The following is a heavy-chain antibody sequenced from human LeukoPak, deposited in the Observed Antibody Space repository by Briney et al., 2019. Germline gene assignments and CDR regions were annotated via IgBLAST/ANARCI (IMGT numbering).Heavy chain of an antibody. CDR2: ISFDGSNK. J-gene: IGHJ4*02. D-gene: IGHD5-18*01. CDR1: GFTFSTYS. Sequence: PGGSLRLSCAASGFTFSTYSMHWVRQAPGKGLEWVAFISFDGSNKYYADSVKGRFTISRDNSKNTLYLQMNSLRAEDTAVYYCARGPSIQLWLLDYWGQGTLVTVSS. V-gene: IGHV3-30-3*01. CDR3: ARGPSIQLWLLDY.